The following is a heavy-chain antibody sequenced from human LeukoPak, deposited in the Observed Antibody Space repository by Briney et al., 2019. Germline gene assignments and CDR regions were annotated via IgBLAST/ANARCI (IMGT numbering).Heavy chain of an antibody. CDR3: ARVPYSNGWYCFDD. D-gene: IGHD6-19*01. CDR2: ISYGSTST. V-gene: IGHV3-21*01. Sequence: GGSLRLSCAASGFTFSTYSMNWVRQAPGKGLEWVSSISYGSTSTYYTGSLKGRFTISRENAKNSLYLQMNSLRAEDTAVYYCARVPYSNGWYCFDDWGQGTLVTVSS. J-gene: IGHJ4*02. CDR1: GFTFSTYS.